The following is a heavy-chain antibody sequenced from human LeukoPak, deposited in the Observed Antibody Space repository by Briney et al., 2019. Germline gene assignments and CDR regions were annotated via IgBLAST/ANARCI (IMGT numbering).Heavy chain of an antibody. CDR1: GFTFSSYSMN. Sequence: KSGGSLRLSCAASGFTFSSYSMNWVRQAPGKGLEWIGSIYYSGSTYYNPSLKSRVTISVDTSKNQFSLKLSSVTAADTAVYYCARHQGSGPWFYYFDYWGQGTLVTVSS. CDR3: ARHQGSGPWFYYFDY. V-gene: IGHV4-39*01. D-gene: IGHD6-19*01. CDR2: IYYSGST. J-gene: IGHJ4*02.